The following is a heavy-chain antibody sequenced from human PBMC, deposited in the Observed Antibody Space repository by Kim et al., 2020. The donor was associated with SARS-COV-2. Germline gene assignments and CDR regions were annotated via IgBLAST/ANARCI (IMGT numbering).Heavy chain of an antibody. CDR3: AKYTVKTPPDY. D-gene: IGHD4-17*01. V-gene: IGHV3-23*01. CDR2: IGPGGDT. CDR1: GFTFNSYA. J-gene: IGHJ4*02. Sequence: GGSLRLSCAASGFTFNSYALSWVRQAPGMGLEWVSGIGPGGDTHYVDSVKGRFTISRDKSRNTLSLQMNSLRVEDTAVYYCAKYTVKTPPDYGGQGALVTVSS.